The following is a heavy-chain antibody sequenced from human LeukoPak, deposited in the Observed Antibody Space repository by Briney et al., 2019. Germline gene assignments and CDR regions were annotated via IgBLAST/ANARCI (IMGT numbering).Heavy chain of an antibody. CDR2: FYCGSP. J-gene: IGHJ4*02. CDR3: ARVKSSEGYPATDYFDY. CDR1: GVSIYSNNYY. Sequence: SETLSLTCTVSGVSIYSNNYYWGWIRQPPGKGLECIGGFYCGSPYYNPSLRSRVTISVDTSKNQFSLNLSSVTAADTAVYYCARVKSSEGYPATDYFDYWGQGTLVTVSS. V-gene: IGHV4-39*01. D-gene: IGHD1-26*01.